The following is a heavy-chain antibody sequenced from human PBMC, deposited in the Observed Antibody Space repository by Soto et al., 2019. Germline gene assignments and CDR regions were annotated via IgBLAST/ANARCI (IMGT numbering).Heavy chain of an antibody. D-gene: IGHD3-22*01. CDR1: GGSISSGGYY. V-gene: IGHV4-31*03. J-gene: IGHJ5*02. CDR3: ARAGRYYDSSGYYADWFDP. CDR2: IYYSGST. Sequence: SETLSLTCTVSGGSISSGGYYWSWIRQHPGKGLEWIGYIYYSGSTYYNPSLKSRVTISVDTSKNQFSLKLSSVTAADTAVYYCARAGRYYDSSGYYADWFDPWGKETLVTVSS.